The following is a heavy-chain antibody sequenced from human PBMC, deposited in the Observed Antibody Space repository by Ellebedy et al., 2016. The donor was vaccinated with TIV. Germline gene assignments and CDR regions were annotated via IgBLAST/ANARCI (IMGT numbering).Heavy chain of an antibody. CDR3: ARGGLDYYGSGSYPSPVDD. Sequence: PGGSLRLSCAASGFTFSSYWMHWVRQAPGKGLVWVSRINSDGSSTSYADSVKGRFTISRDNAKNTLYLQMNSLRAEDTAVYYCARGGLDYYGSGSYPSPVDDWGQGTLVTVSS. D-gene: IGHD3-10*01. CDR1: GFTFSSYW. J-gene: IGHJ4*02. V-gene: IGHV3-74*01. CDR2: INSDGSST.